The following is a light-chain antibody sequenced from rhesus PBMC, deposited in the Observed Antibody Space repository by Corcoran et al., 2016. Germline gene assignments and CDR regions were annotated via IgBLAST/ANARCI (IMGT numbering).Light chain of an antibody. CDR2: GAS. CDR1: QSVGSY. CDR3: QQESNWKHS. J-gene: IGKJ2*01. V-gene: IGKV3S9*01. Sequence: EIVLTQSPATLALSPGERATISCRASQSVGSYLAWYQQKPGQAPRLLIYGASSRATSIQDRFSGSGSGTEFTITISSLETEDVGVYDCQQESNWKHSFGQGTKVEIK.